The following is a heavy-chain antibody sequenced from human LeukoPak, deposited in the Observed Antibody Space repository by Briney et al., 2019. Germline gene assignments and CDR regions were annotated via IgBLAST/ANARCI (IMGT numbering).Heavy chain of an antibody. CDR1: GGTFSSYA. D-gene: IGHD3-22*01. V-gene: IGHV1-69*05. J-gene: IGHJ4*02. Sequence: ASVKVFCKASGGTFSSYAISWVRQAPGQGLEWMGGIIPIFGTANYAQKFQGRVTITTDESTSTAYMELSSLRSEDTAVYYCARVVRDSSGYVPHYFDYWGQGTLVTVSS. CDR2: IIPIFGTA. CDR3: ARVVRDSSGYVPHYFDY.